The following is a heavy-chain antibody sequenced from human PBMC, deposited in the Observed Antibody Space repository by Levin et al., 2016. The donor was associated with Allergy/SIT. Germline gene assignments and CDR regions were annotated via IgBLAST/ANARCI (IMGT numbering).Heavy chain of an antibody. Sequence: GGSLRLSCAASGFSFSSYSMNWVRQAPGKGLEWVSYISGSSSTKRYADSVQGRFTISRDNAKNSLYLQMNSLRAEDTAVYYCARALYSSGHYYGFDFWGQGTLVTVSS. CDR2: ISGSSSTK. D-gene: IGHD3-22*01. V-gene: IGHV3-48*01. J-gene: IGHJ4*02. CDR1: GFSFSSYS. CDR3: ARALYSSGHYYGFDF.